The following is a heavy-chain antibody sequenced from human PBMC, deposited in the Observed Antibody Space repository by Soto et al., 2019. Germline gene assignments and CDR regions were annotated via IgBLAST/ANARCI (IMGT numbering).Heavy chain of an antibody. V-gene: IGHV4-34*01. CDR1: GGSLTGYY. CDR3: ARGQEGIVATH. Sequence: QVQLQQWGAGLLKPSETLSLTCTVNGGSLTGYYWSWIRQPPGKGLEWIGEVKDGGSTNYSPSLRGRVSIAPDTSKHHFSLRLNSVTAADTAVSFCARGQEGIVATHWDQGALVTVSS. J-gene: IGHJ4*02. D-gene: IGHD5-12*01. CDR2: VKDGGST.